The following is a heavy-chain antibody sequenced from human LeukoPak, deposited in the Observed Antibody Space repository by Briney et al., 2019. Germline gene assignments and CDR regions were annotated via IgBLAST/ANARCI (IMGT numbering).Heavy chain of an antibody. J-gene: IGHJ4*02. CDR1: GFTFSSYG. CDR3: AKDLMVRGVMGLDY. V-gene: IGHV3-30*18. CDR2: ISYDGSNK. D-gene: IGHD3-10*01. Sequence: GGSLRLSCAASGFTFSSYGMHWVRQAPGKGLEWVAVISYDGSNKYYADSVKGRFTISRDNSKNTLYLQMNSLRAEDSAVYYCAKDLMVRGVMGLDYWGQGTLVTVSS.